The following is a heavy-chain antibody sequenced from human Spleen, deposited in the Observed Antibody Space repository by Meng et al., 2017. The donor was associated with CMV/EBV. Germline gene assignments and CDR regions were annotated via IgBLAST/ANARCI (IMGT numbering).Heavy chain of an antibody. CDR2: IYPADSDT. Sequence: GESLKISCKGSGYSFTKYWIGWVRQMPGKGLQWMGIIYPADSDTRYSPSFQGQVTISVDKSINTAYLQWSSLKASDTAMYYCARHNTWEGVGASGFGLDYWGQGTLVTVSS. D-gene: IGHD1-26*01. J-gene: IGHJ4*02. CDR3: ARHNTWEGVGASGFGLDY. CDR1: GYSFTKYW. V-gene: IGHV5-51*01.